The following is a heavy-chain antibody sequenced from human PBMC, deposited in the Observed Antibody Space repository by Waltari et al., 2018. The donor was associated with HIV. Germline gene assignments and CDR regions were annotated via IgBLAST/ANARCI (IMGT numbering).Heavy chain of an antibody. D-gene: IGHD1-7*01. Sequence: EVQLVESGGGLVQPGRSLRLSCTASGFTFGDYAMSWFRQAPGKVLGWVVFIRSKAYGGTTEYAAAVKGRFTISRDDSKSIAYLQMNSLKTEDIAVYYCTRDELPFDPLGQGTLVTVSS. J-gene: IGHJ5*02. V-gene: IGHV3-49*03. CDR1: GFTFGDYA. CDR2: IRSKAYGGTT. CDR3: TRDELPFDP.